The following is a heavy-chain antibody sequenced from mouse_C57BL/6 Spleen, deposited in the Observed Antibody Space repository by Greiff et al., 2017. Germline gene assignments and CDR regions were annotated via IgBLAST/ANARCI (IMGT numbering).Heavy chain of an antibody. Sequence: EVMLVESGGGLVKPGGSLKLSCAASGFTFSDYGMHWVRQAPEKGLEWVAYISSGSSTIYYADTVKGRFTISRDNAKNTLFLQMTSLRSEDTAMYYWARPPGTGYAMDYWGQGTSVTVSS. CDR3: ARPPGTGYAMDY. D-gene: IGHD4-1*01. CDR2: ISSGSSTI. CDR1: GFTFSDYG. V-gene: IGHV5-17*01. J-gene: IGHJ4*01.